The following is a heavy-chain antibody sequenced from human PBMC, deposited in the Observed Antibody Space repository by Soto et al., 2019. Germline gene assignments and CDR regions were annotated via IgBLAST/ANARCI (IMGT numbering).Heavy chain of an antibody. CDR3: VRGLPGGFVP. Sequence: GGSMRLSCGASGFIFSNFDMHWVRQTTEKGLEWVSGIGFAGDTNYSGSVKGRFTISRENAKNSLFLQMNSLRVGDTAVYYCVRGLPGGFVPWGQGTLVTVSS. D-gene: IGHD3-10*01. CDR2: IGFAGDT. CDR1: GFIFSNFD. J-gene: IGHJ5*02. V-gene: IGHV3-13*01.